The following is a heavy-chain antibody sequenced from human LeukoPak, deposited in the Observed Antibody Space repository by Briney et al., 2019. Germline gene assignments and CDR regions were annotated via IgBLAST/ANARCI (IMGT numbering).Heavy chain of an antibody. J-gene: IGHJ5*02. CDR2: IYYSGST. CDR3: ARVWFGEGRGGFDP. D-gene: IGHD3-10*01. Sequence: SETLSLTCTVSGGSISRYYWSWIRQPPGKGLEWIGYIYYSGSTYYNPSLKSRVTISVDTSKNQFSLKLSSVTAADTAVYYCARVWFGEGRGGFDPWGQGTLVTVSS. CDR1: GGSISRYY. V-gene: IGHV4-59*12.